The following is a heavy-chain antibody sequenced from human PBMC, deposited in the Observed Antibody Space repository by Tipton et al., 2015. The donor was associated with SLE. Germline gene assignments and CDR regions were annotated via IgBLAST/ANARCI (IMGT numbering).Heavy chain of an antibody. CDR3: ARGRSSGWYAVFDY. CDR2: IYYSGST. D-gene: IGHD6-19*01. CDR1: GGSISSYY. Sequence: TLSLTCTVSGGSISSYYWSWIRQPPGKGLEWIGYIYYSGSTNYNPSLKSRVTISVDTSKNQFSLKLSSVTAAGTAVYYCARGRSSGWYAVFDYWGQGTLVTVSS. V-gene: IGHV4-59*12. J-gene: IGHJ4*02.